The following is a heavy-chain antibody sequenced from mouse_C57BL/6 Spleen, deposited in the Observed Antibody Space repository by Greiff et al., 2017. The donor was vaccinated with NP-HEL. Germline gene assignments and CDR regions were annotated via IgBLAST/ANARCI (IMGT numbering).Heavy chain of an antibody. D-gene: IGHD2-1*01. V-gene: IGHV1-43*01. J-gene: IGHJ2*01. Sequence: VQLKQSGPELVKPGASVKISCKASGYSFTGYYMHWVKQSSEKSLEWIGEINPSTGGTSYNQKFKGKATLTVDKSSSTAYMKLKSLTSEDSAVYYCELLDYWGQGTTLTVSS. CDR2: INPSTGGT. CDR1: GYSFTGYY. CDR3: ELLDY.